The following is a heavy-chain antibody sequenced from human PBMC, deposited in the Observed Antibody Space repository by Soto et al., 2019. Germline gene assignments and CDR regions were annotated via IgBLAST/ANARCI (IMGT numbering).Heavy chain of an antibody. CDR2: INGDGSEK. CDR3: ARDLGWRRREIAAAASYYYYGMDV. CDR1: EFTFSTHW. D-gene: IGHD6-13*01. Sequence: RGSLRLSCTASEFTFSTHWMHWVRQAPGKGLVWVSRINGDGSEKTYADSVKGGFTISRDNSKNTLNLQMNILGDEDTVAYYCARDLGWRRREIAAAASYYYYGMDVWGQGTTVTVSS. J-gene: IGHJ6*02. V-gene: IGHV3-74*01.